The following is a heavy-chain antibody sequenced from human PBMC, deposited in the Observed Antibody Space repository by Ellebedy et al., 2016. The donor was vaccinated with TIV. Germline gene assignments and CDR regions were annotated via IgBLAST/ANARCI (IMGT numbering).Heavy chain of an antibody. V-gene: IGHV4-31*03. D-gene: IGHD6-6*01. J-gene: IGHJ4*02. CDR2: SYFRGHT. CDR1: GGFISSGNYY. Sequence: LRLXXTVSGGFISSGNYYWTWFRQHPGKGLEWIGYSYFRGHTFYNPSFKSRTTISVDPSKNQFFLRLTSVSAADTAIYYCAKADTSSSGWGYWGQGTVVTVSS. CDR3: AKADTSSSGWGY.